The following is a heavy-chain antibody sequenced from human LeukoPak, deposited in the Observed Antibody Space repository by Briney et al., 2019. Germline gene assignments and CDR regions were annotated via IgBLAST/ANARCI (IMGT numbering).Heavy chain of an antibody. CDR1: GFTFSSYS. CDR2: INQGGREK. Sequence: PGGSLRLSCAASGFTFSSYSMNWVRQAPGKGLEWLANINQGGREKYYMDSVKGRFTVSRDNAKNSLYLQMNSLRAEDTAVYYCSRRKFYSAYDPFDYWGQGTLVTVSS. V-gene: IGHV3-7*01. J-gene: IGHJ4*02. CDR3: SRRKFYSAYDPFDY. D-gene: IGHD5-12*01.